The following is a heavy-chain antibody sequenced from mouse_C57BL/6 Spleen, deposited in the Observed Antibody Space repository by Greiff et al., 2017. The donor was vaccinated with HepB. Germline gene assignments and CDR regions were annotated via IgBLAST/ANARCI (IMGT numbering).Heavy chain of an antibody. CDR2: IYPGDGDT. V-gene: IGHV1-82*01. J-gene: IGHJ1*03. Sequence: QVQLQQSGPELVKPGASVKISCKASGYAFSSSWMNWVKQRPGKGLEWIGRIYPGDGDTNYNEKFKGKATLTADKSSSTAYMQLSSLTSEDSAVYFCARHSSYWYFDVWGTGTTVTVSS. D-gene: IGHD1-1*01. CDR3: ARHSSYWYFDV. CDR1: GYAFSSSW.